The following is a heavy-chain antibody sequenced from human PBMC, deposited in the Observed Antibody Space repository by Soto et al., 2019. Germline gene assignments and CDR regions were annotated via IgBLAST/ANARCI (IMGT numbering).Heavy chain of an antibody. Sequence: SETLSLTCAVSGYSIVSGYYWAFIRQSPGKGLEWIGSIYHAGSVYYNPSLNGRVALSMDTSKNHFSLKLASVTAADTAVYYCARTFDYYGMDVWGQGTTVTVS. CDR1: GYSIVSGYY. CDR2: IYHAGSV. V-gene: IGHV4-38-2*01. CDR3: ARTFDYYGMDV. J-gene: IGHJ6*02.